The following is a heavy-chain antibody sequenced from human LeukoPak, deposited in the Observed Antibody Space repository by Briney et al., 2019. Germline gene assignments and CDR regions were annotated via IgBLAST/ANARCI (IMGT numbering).Heavy chain of an antibody. CDR3: ARTSIIAVAGTHEWFDP. J-gene: IGHJ5*02. D-gene: IGHD6-19*01. V-gene: IGHV4-38-2*01. CDR2: IYHSGST. CDR1: GYSISSGYY. Sequence: SETLSLTCAVSGYSISSGYYWGWIRQPPGKGLEWIGSIYHSGSTYYNPSLKSRVTISVDTFKNQFSLKLSSVTAADTAVYYCARTSIIAVAGTHEWFDPWGQGTLVTVSS.